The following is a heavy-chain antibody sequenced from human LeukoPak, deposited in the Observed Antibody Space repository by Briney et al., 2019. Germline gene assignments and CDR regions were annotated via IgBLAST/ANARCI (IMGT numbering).Heavy chain of an antibody. Sequence: SQTLSLTCTVSGGSISSGSNYWSWIRQPAGKGLEWIGRIYASGSTNYNPSLKSRVTISVDTSKNQFSLQLKSVTPEDTAVYYCARSPEAYDSCGCDYWGQGALVTVSS. D-gene: IGHD3-22*01. J-gene: IGHJ4*02. CDR2: IYASGST. CDR1: GGSISSGSNY. V-gene: IGHV4-61*02. CDR3: ARSPEAYDSCGCDY.